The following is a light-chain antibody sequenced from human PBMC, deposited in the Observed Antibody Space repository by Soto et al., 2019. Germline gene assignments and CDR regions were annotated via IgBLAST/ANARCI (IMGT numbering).Light chain of an antibody. CDR3: QEYNTWPWT. J-gene: IGKJ1*01. CDR2: GAS. Sequence: ETVMTQSPATLSVSPEERATLSCRASQSVNSNLAWYQQKLGQAPRVLIFGASTRATGIPARFSGSGSGTEFSLTINSLQSEDFAVYYCQEYNTWPWTFGQGTKVEIK. CDR1: QSVNSN. V-gene: IGKV3-15*01.